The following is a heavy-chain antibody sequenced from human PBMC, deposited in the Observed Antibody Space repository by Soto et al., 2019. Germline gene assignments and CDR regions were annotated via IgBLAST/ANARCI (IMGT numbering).Heavy chain of an antibody. J-gene: IGHJ4*01. CDR1: GFTFTSSA. Sequence: GASVKVSCKASGFTFTSSAGQWVRQARGQRLEWIGWIVVCSGNTNYAQKFQERVTITRDMSTSTAYMELSSLRSEYTAVYYCAAPELSGIRYFDWLPRGDYWG. D-gene: IGHD3-9*01. V-gene: IGHV1-58*01. CDR3: AAPELSGIRYFDWLPRGDY. CDR2: IVVCSGNT.